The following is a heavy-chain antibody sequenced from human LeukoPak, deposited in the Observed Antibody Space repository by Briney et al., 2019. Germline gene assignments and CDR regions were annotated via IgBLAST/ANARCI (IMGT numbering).Heavy chain of an antibody. V-gene: IGHV1-69*01. Sequence: VKVSCKASGGTFSSYAISWVRQAPGQGLEWMGGIIPIFGTANYAQKFQGRVTITADESTSTAYMELSSLRSEDTAVYYCARDGCSSTSCYPSSAFDIWGQGTMVTVSS. CDR2: IIPIFGTA. D-gene: IGHD2-2*01. J-gene: IGHJ3*02. CDR1: GGTFSSYA. CDR3: ARDGCSSTSCYPSSAFDI.